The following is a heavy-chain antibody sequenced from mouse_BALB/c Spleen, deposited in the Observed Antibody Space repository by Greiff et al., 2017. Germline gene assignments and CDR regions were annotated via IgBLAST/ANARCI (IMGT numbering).Heavy chain of an antibody. CDR2: ISSGGGST. Sequence: EVQGVESGGGLVKPGGSLKLSCAASGFAFSSYDMSWVRQTPEKRLEWVAYISSGGGSTYYPDTVKGRFTISRDNAKNTLYLQMSSLKSEDTAMYYCARWDYDGFAYWGQGTLVTVSA. D-gene: IGHD2-4*01. J-gene: IGHJ3*01. CDR3: ARWDYDGFAY. CDR1: GFAFSSYD. V-gene: IGHV5-12-1*01.